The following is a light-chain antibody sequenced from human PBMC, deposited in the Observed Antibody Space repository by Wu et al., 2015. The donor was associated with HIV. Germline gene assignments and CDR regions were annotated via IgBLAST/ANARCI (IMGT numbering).Light chain of an antibody. CDR2: KAS. V-gene: IGKV1-5*03. Sequence: DIQMTQSPSTLSASVGDRVTITCRASQSISNWLAWYQQKPGKAPKLLISKASSLESGVPSRFSGSGSGTEFTLTISSLQPEDFATYCCQQYSLYRTFGLRDQGGNET. CDR3: QQYSLYRT. J-gene: IGKJ1*01. CDR1: QSISNW.